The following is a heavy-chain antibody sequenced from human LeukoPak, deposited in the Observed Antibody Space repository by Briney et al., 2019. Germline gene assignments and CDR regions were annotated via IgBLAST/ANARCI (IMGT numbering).Heavy chain of an antibody. D-gene: IGHD3-9*01. Sequence: GGSLRLSCAASGFTFSSYSMNWVRQAPGKGLEWVSSISSSSSYIYYADSVKGRFTISRDNAKNSLYLQMNSLRAEDTALYYCAKGPYDILTGLDYWGQGTLVTVSS. CDR2: ISSSSSYI. V-gene: IGHV3-21*04. CDR3: AKGPYDILTGLDY. J-gene: IGHJ4*02. CDR1: GFTFSSYS.